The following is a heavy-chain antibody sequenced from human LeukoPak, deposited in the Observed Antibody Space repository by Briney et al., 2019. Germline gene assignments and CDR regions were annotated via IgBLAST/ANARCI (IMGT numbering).Heavy chain of an antibody. D-gene: IGHD1-26*01. CDR1: GFTFDEYA. CDR2: ISGDGGTT. V-gene: IGHV3-43*02. J-gene: IGHJ4*02. Sequence: PGRSLRLSCAASGFTFDEYAMYWVRQAPGKGLEWVSLISGDGGTTSYADSVKGRFTISRDNSENSLNLQMKSLRTEDTALYYCAKARRSGTHYSDFDFWGQGTLVTVSS. CDR3: AKARRSGTHYSDFDF.